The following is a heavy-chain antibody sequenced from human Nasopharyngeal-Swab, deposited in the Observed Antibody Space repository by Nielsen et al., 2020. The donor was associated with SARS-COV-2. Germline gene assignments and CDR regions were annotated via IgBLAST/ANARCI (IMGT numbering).Heavy chain of an antibody. CDR3: AREVGGVVPNWFDP. Sequence: GGSLRLSCAASGFTFSSYAMSWVRQAPGKGLEWVSYISSSSSTIYYADSVKGRFTISRDNAKNSLYLQMNSLRAEDTAVYYCAREVGGVVPNWFDPWGQGTLVTVSS. V-gene: IGHV3-48*04. CDR1: GFTFSSYA. D-gene: IGHD3-3*01. J-gene: IGHJ5*02. CDR2: ISSSSSTI.